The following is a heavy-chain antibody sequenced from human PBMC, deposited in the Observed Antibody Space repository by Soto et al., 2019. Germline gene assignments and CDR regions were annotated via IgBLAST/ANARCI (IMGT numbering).Heavy chain of an antibody. CDR1: GGTFSSYA. CDR2: IIPIFGTA. CDR3: AREIWFGELSSYFDY. V-gene: IGHV1-69*01. Sequence: QVQLVQSGAEVKKPGSSVKVSCKASGGTFSSYAISWVRQAPGQGLEWMGGIIPIFGTANYAQKFQGRVTITADESTSTAYTELSSLRSEDTAVYYCAREIWFGELSSYFDYWGQGTLVTVSS. J-gene: IGHJ4*02. D-gene: IGHD3-10*01.